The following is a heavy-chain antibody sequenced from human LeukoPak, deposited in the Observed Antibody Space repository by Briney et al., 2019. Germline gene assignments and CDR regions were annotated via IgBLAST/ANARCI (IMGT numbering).Heavy chain of an antibody. CDR1: GFTFSRSA. J-gene: IGHJ4*02. CDR2: ISASGGTT. D-gene: IGHD1-26*01. V-gene: IGHV3-23*01. CDR3: AKANYSGSYYFDS. Sequence: SGGSLRLSCAASGFTFSRSAMNWVRQAPGEALEWVSSISASGGTTYYADSVKGRFTISRDNSKNTLIVQMNSLRAEDTAVYYCAKANYSGSYYFDSWGQGTLVTVSS.